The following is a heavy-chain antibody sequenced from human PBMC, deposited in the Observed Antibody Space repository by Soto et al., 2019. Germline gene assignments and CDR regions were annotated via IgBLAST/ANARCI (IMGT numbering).Heavy chain of an antibody. J-gene: IGHJ4*01. CDR2: ISAYNGNT. D-gene: IGHD3-10*01. CDR1: GYTFTSYG. V-gene: IGHV1-18*01. Sequence: GASVKVSCKASGYTFTSYGISWVRQAPGQGLEWMGWISAYNGNTNYAQKLQGRVTMTTDTSTSTAYMELRGLRSDDTAMYYCTTDSYITPIIVRFDYWGHGTLVTVSS. CDR3: TTDSYITPIIVRFDY.